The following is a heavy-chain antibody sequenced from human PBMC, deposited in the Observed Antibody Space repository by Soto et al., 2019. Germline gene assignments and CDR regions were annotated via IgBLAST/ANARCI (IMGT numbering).Heavy chain of an antibody. V-gene: IGHV3-7*01. CDR3: ARDVGYCSGGSCYTERYYYYGMDV. D-gene: IGHD2-15*01. J-gene: IGHJ6*02. CDR2: IKQDGSEK. Sequence: GGSLRLSCAASGFTFSSYWMSWVRQAPGKGLEWVANIKQDGSEKYYVDSVKGRSTISRDNAKNSLYLQMNSLRAEDAAVYYCARDVGYCSGGSCYTERYYYYGMDVWGQGTTVTVSS. CDR1: GFTFSSYW.